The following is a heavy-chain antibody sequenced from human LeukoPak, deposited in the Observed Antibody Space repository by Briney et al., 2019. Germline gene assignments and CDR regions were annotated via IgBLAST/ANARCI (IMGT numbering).Heavy chain of an antibody. J-gene: IGHJ4*02. CDR3: AEGSPPVD. D-gene: IGHD2-15*01. Sequence: GGSLRLSCAASGFTFSDYYMTWIRRAPGKGLEWVSYISSTSGFTRYADSVTGRFTISRDNAKNSLYLQMNTLRAEDTAVYYCAEGSPPVDWGQGTLVTVSS. CDR2: ISSTSGFT. CDR1: GFTFSDYY. V-gene: IGHV3-11*03.